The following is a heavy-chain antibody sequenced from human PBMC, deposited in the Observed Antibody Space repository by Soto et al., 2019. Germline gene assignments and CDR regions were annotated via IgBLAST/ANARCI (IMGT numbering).Heavy chain of an antibody. V-gene: IGHV3-23*01. J-gene: IGHJ5*02. CDR3: AEDGWNFPPDP. D-gene: IGHD1-7*01. CDR2: ISGVGGNT. CDR1: GFTFSSFA. Sequence: AWGSLLLACASSGFTFSSFAMSWVRQAPGKGLEWVSGISGVGGNTYYADSVKGRFTISIDNSKNTLHLQMNSLRAEDTAVYYCAEDGWNFPPDPWGQGTLVTVSS.